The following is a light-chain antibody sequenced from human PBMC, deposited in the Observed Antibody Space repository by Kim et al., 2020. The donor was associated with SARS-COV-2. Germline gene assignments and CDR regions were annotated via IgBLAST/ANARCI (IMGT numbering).Light chain of an antibody. V-gene: IGKV1-39*01. CDR1: QSIGRN. J-gene: IGKJ5*01. CDR3: EKSYGNTIT. Sequence: ASVGDRVTITCRASQSIGRNWKWYQKKQGKAPNSRNYAASSLHYGVPSRFSGSGDGTDITLTIRSLQTEEFATYYCEKSYGNTITFGQGRRLEIK. CDR2: AAS.